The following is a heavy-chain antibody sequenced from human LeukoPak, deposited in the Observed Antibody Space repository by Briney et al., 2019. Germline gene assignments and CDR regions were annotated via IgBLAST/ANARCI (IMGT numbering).Heavy chain of an antibody. CDR1: GGTFSSYV. D-gene: IGHD2-21*02. CDR3: ARGPPRAYCGGDCYYYFDY. V-gene: IGHV1-69*05. Sequence: GSSVKVSCKASGGTFSSYVISWVRQAPGQGLEWMGGIIPIFGTANYAQKFQGRVTMTRNTSISTAYMELSSLRSEDTAVYYCARGPPRAYCGGDCYYYFDYWGQGTLVTVSS. J-gene: IGHJ4*02. CDR2: IIPIFGTA.